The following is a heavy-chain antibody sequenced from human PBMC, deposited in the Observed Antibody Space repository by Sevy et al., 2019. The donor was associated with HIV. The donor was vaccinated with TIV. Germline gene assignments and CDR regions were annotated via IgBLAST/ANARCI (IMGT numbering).Heavy chain of an antibody. J-gene: IGHJ4*02. CDR2: IKSKTDGGTT. D-gene: IGHD6-25*01. V-gene: IGHV3-15*01. CDR1: GFTFSNAW. Sequence: GGSLRLSCAASGFTFSNAWMSWVRQAPGKGLEWVGRIKSKTDGGTTDYAAPVKGRFTISTDASKNTLYLQMNSLKTEDTAIYYCTTDSKKRRLSALLDYWGQGTLVTVSS. CDR3: TTDSKKRRLSALLDY.